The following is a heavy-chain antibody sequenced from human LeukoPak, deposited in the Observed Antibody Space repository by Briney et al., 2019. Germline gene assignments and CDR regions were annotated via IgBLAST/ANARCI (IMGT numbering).Heavy chain of an antibody. D-gene: IGHD3-22*01. CDR3: ARGTNYYDSRGLVDY. Sequence: PSETLSLTCTVSGGSISSGGYYWSWIRQHPGKGLEWIGYIYYSGSTYYNPSLKSRVTISVDTSKNQFSLKLSSVTAADTAVYYCARGTNYYDSRGLVDYWGQGTLVTVSS. V-gene: IGHV4-31*03. CDR2: IYYSGST. CDR1: GGSISSGGYY. J-gene: IGHJ4*02.